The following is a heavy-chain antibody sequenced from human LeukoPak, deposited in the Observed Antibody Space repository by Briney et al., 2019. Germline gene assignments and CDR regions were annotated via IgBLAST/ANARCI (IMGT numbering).Heavy chain of an antibody. J-gene: IGHJ4*02. V-gene: IGHV4-34*01. CDR1: GGSFSGYY. CDR2: INHSGST. D-gene: IGHD3-16*01. Sequence: SETLSLTCAVYGGSFSGYYWSWIRQPPGKGLEWIGEINHSGSTNCNPSLKSRVTISVDTSKNQFSLKLSSVTAADTAVYYCARERSALYYFDYWGQGTLVTVSS. CDR3: ARERSALYYFDY.